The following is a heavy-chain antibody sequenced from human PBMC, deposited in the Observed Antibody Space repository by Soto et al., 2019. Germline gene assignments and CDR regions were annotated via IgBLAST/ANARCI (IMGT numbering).Heavy chain of an antibody. V-gene: IGHV3-30-3*01. D-gene: IGHD5-18*01. CDR2: ISYDGSNK. Sequence: GGSLRLSCAASGFTFSSYAMHWVRQAPGKGLEWVAVISYDGSNKYYADSVKGRFTISRDNSKNTLYLQMNSLRAEDTAVYYCARASNVWDTAMAFFDYWGQGTLVTVSS. CDR3: ARASNVWDTAMAFFDY. CDR1: GFTFSSYA. J-gene: IGHJ4*02.